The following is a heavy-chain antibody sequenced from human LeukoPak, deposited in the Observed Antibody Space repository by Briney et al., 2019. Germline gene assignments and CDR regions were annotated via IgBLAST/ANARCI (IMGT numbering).Heavy chain of an antibody. D-gene: IGHD3-9*01. J-gene: IGHJ4*02. Sequence: GGSLRLSCAASGFTFSSYAMHWVRQAPGKGLEWVAVISYDGSNKYYADSVKGRFTISRDNSKNTLYLQMNSLRAEDTALYYCAKDLNTYYDILTGFDYWGQGTLVTVSS. CDR1: GFTFSSYA. CDR2: ISYDGSNK. V-gene: IGHV3-30-3*01. CDR3: AKDLNTYYDILTGFDY.